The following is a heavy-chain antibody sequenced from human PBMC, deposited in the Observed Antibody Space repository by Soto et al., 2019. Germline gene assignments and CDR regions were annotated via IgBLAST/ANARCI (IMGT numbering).Heavy chain of an antibody. Sequence: ETLSLTCTVSGGSISSSSYYWGWIRQPPGKGLEWIGSIYYGGSTYYNPSLKSRVTISVDTSKNQFSLKLSSVTAADTAVYYCARHNKAVAGTRTYYFDYWGQGTLVTVSS. CDR1: GGSISSSSYY. J-gene: IGHJ4*02. CDR2: IYYGGST. CDR3: ARHNKAVAGTRTYYFDY. V-gene: IGHV4-39*01. D-gene: IGHD6-19*01.